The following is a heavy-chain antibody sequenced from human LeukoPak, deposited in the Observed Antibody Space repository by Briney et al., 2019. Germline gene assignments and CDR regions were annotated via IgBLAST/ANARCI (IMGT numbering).Heavy chain of an antibody. CDR2: IYYSGST. D-gene: IGHD3-22*01. CDR3: ARAPVDYYDRSGYT. J-gene: IGHJ5*02. V-gene: IGHV4-61*01. Sequence: SETLSLTCTVSGGSVSSGSYYWSWIRQPPGEGLEWIGYIYYSGSTNYNPSLKSRVTISVDTSKNQFSLKLSSVTAADTAVYYCARAPVDYYDRSGYTWGQGTLVTVSS. CDR1: GGSVSSGSYY.